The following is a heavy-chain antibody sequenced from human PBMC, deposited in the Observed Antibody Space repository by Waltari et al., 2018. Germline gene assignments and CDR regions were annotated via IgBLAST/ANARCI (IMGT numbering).Heavy chain of an antibody. J-gene: IGHJ4*02. Sequence: EVKLVDSGGGLVQPGWSLRLSCAASGFMFSTNRMSWVRQAPGKGLEWVANIKEDGSEEYYVDSVKGRFTISRDNAKTSLYLQMNSLRVEDTAVYYCARDGDGYPDWGQGSLVIVSS. CDR1: GFMFSTNR. CDR2: IKEDGSEE. D-gene: IGHD5-12*01. V-gene: IGHV3-7*01. CDR3: ARDGDGYPD.